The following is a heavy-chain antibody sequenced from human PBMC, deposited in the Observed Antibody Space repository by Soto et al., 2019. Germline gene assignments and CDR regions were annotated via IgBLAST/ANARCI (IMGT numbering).Heavy chain of an antibody. CDR3: AKDRKQMVRGVFWFDP. Sequence: PGGSLRPSCASSGFTFSSYGMHWVRQAPGKGLEWVAVISYDGSNKYYADSVKGRFTISRDNSKNTLYLQMNSLRAEDTAVYYCAKDRKQMVRGVFWFDPWGQGTLVTVSS. CDR1: GFTFSSYG. D-gene: IGHD3-10*01. J-gene: IGHJ5*02. V-gene: IGHV3-30*18. CDR2: ISYDGSNK.